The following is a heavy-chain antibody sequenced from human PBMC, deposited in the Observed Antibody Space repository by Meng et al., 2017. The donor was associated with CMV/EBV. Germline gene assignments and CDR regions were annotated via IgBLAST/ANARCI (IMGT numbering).Heavy chain of an antibody. V-gene: IGHV3-9*01. D-gene: IGHD6-6*01. Sequence: SLKISCAASGFTFDDYAMHWVRQAPGKGLEWVSGISWNSGSIGYADSVKGRFTISRDNAKNSLYLQMNSLRAEDTALYYCATDPALRGSSSPPAFDYWGQETLVTVSS. J-gene: IGHJ4*02. CDR3: ATDPALRGSSSPPAFDY. CDR2: ISWNSGSI. CDR1: GFTFDDYA.